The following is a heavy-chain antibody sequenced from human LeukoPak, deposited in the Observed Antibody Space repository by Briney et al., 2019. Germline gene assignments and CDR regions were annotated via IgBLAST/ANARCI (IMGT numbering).Heavy chain of an antibody. V-gene: IGHV3-23*01. J-gene: IGHJ5*02. CDR3: ARAVAGANWFDP. CDR2: FSGSGGDT. D-gene: IGHD6-19*01. CDR1: GFTFSSYA. Sequence: GGSLRLSCAASGFTFSSYAMSWVRQAPGKGLEWVSAFSGSGGDTYYADSVKGRFTISRDNSKNTLYLQMNSLRAEDTAVYYCARAVAGANWFDPWGQGTLVTVSS.